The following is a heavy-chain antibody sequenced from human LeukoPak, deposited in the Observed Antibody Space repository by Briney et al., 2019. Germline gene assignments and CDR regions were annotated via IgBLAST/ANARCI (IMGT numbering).Heavy chain of an antibody. Sequence: SETLSLTCTVSGGSISSRYWSWIRQPPGEGLEWIGYIDYSGRTNYNTSLKSRVTLLVDTSKNQLSLNMSPVTAADTAVYYCARHGKRNYDSSGYGFAYWGQGTLVTVSS. CDR1: GGSISSRY. CDR2: IDYSGRT. D-gene: IGHD3-22*01. V-gene: IGHV4-59*08. CDR3: ARHGKRNYDSSGYGFAY. J-gene: IGHJ4*02.